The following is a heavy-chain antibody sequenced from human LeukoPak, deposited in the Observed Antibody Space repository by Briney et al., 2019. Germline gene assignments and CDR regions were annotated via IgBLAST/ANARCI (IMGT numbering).Heavy chain of an antibody. CDR3: ARGSSFSSGIEY. CDR2: IYPGDSDT. D-gene: IGHD3-22*01. V-gene: IGHV5-51*01. Sequence: GESLKISYKGSGYSFTSYRIGWVGQMPGKGREWMGIIYPGDSDTRYSPSFQGKVTISADKSISTASLQWSSLKASDTAMYYCARGSSFSSGIEYWGQGTLVTVSS. J-gene: IGHJ4*02. CDR1: GYSFTSYR.